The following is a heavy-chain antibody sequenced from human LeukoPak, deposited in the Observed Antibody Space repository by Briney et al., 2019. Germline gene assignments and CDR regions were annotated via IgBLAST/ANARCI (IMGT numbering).Heavy chain of an antibody. Sequence: SETLSLTCTVSGDSIGTYYWSWIRQPPGKGLEWIGYIYYSGSANYNPSLKSRVTISLDTSKKQFSLNLTSVTAADTAVYYCARLSGGTTGPLDHWGQGSLVSVSS. V-gene: IGHV4-59*01. CDR2: IYYSGSA. D-gene: IGHD2-15*01. CDR1: GDSIGTYY. CDR3: ARLSGGTTGPLDH. J-gene: IGHJ4*02.